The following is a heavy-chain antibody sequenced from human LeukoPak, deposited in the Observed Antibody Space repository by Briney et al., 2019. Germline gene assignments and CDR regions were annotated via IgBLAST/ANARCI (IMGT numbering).Heavy chain of an antibody. D-gene: IGHD2-2*02. CDR2: INPNSGGT. CDR3: ARCLWVVVSAAITPPGSWFDP. Sequence: GASVKVSCKASGYTFTGYYMHWVRQAPGQGLEWMGWINPNSGGTNYAQKFQGRVTMTRDTSISTAYMELSRLRSDDTAVYYCARCLWVVVSAAITPPGSWFDPWGQGTLVTVSS. V-gene: IGHV1-2*02. CDR1: GYTFTGYY. J-gene: IGHJ5*02.